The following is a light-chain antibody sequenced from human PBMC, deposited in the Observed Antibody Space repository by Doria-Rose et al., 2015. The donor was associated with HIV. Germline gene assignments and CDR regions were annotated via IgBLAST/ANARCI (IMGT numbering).Light chain of an antibody. CDR1: QSFSSTY. Sequence: TQSPGTLSLSPGERATLSCRASQSFSSTYLAWYQQKPGQAPSLLIYDGSTSAAGIPDRISASGSATDFTLTINRLEPEDFALYYCHKYGTSWTFGQGTKVEI. J-gene: IGKJ1*01. CDR3: HKYGTSWT. V-gene: IGKV3-20*01. CDR2: DGS.